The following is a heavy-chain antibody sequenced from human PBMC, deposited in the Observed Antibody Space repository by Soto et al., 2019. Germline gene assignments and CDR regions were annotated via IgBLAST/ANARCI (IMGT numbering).Heavy chain of an antibody. CDR1: GGTFSSYA. Sequence: GASLKVSCKASGGTFSSYAIIWVRQAPGQGLEWMGGIIPIFGTANYAQKFQGRVTITADESTSTAYMELSSLRSEDTAVYYCARYALYYDSSGYFFDYWGQGTLVTVSS. D-gene: IGHD3-22*01. CDR2: IIPIFGTA. CDR3: ARYALYYDSSGYFFDY. V-gene: IGHV1-69*13. J-gene: IGHJ4*02.